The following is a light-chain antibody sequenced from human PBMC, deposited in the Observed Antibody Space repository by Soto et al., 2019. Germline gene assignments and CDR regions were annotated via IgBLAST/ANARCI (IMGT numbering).Light chain of an antibody. CDR1: SSDVGSYNL. J-gene: IGLJ1*01. Sequence: QSVLTQPASVSGSPGQSITISCTGTSSDVGSYNLVSWYQQHPGKAPKLMIYEGSKRPSGVSNRFSGSKSGNTASLTISGLQAEDEADYYCCSYAVSNYVFGTGTKVTVL. V-gene: IGLV2-23*01. CDR3: CSYAVSNYV. CDR2: EGS.